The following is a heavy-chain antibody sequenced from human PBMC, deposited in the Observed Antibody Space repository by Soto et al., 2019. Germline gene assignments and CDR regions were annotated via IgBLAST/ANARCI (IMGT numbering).Heavy chain of an antibody. CDR1: GYTFTTHG. CDR3: ARDLGYCRSGTCYREWFDP. CDR2: VRGDNGHT. V-gene: IGHV1-18*01. D-gene: IGHD2-2*01. J-gene: IGHJ5*02. Sequence: QVQLVQSGAEVKKPGASVKVSCKASGYTFTTHGISWVRQVPGQGLEWMGWVRGDNGHTNYAQNLQGRVTMTTDTSTNTAYMALRCLRSDDTPLYYCARDLGYCRSGTCYREWFDPWGQGTLVTVSS.